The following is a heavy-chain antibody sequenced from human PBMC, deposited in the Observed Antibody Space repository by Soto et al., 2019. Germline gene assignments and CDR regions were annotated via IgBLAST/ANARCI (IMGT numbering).Heavy chain of an antibody. Sequence: LRLSCAASGFTFSSYWMSWVRQAPGKGLEWVANIKQDGSEKYYVDSVKGRFTLSRDNAQNSLQLQMNSLRAEDTAIYFCARVAYGNGWIFDHWGQGTLVTVSS. V-gene: IGHV3-7*01. CDR1: GFTFSSYW. D-gene: IGHD6-19*01. CDR2: IKQDGSEK. J-gene: IGHJ4*01. CDR3: ARVAYGNGWIFDH.